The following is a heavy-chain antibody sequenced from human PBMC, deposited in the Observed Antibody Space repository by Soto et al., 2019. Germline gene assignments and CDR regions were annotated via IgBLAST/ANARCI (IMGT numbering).Heavy chain of an antibody. CDR2: IYYSGET. CDR3: ARHGSF. CDR1: GVSISGTSYY. V-gene: IGHV4-39*01. J-gene: IGHJ1*01. D-gene: IGHD3-16*02. Sequence: QLQLQESGPGLVKPSETLSLTCTVSGVSISGTSYYWGWIRQTPAKGLEWIGTIYYSGETFYNPSIKSRVTRSIDTSKNHFSLNLTSVTAADTAIYYCARHGSFWGQGALVTVSS.